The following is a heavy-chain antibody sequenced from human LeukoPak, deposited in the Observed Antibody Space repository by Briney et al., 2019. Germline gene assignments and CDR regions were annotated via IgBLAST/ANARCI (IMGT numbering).Heavy chain of an antibody. CDR3: ATPRGVDVVAPRPFDY. CDR1: GFTFSSYT. J-gene: IGHJ4*02. Sequence: GGSLRLSCAASGFTFSSYTMSWVRQAPAKGLEWVSAISASGGNTYYADSVKGRFTISRDNSKNTLYLQMNSLRAEDTAVYYCATPRGVDVVAPRPFDYWGQGTLVTVSS. D-gene: IGHD2-2*01. V-gene: IGHV3-23*01. CDR2: ISASGGNT.